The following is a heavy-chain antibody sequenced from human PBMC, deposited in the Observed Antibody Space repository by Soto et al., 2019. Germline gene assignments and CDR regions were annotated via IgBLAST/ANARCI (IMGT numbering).Heavy chain of an antibody. J-gene: IGHJ4*02. V-gene: IGHV4-30-2*01. Sequence: PSETLSLTCAVSGDSISSGGYSWSWIRQPPGKGLEWIGYIYHSGSTYYIPSLKSRVTISIDRSKNQFSLKLSSVTAADTAVYYCARHSAMVRGVIPAPDYWGQGTLVTVSS. CDR1: GDSISSGGYS. CDR3: ARHSAMVRGVIPAPDY. D-gene: IGHD3-10*01. CDR2: IYHSGST.